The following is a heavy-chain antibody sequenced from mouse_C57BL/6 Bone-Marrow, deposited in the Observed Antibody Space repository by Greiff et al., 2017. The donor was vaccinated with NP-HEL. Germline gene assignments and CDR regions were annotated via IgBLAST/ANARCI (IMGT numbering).Heavy chain of an antibody. CDR1: GYSITSGYY. J-gene: IGHJ2*01. CDR2: ISYDGSN. Sequence: EVQLVESGPGLVKPSQSLSLTCSVTGYSITSGYYWNWIRQFPGNKLEWMGYISYDGSNNYNPSLKNRISITRDTSKNQFFLKLNSVTTEDTATYYCARDRDYYGSKAPFDYWGQGTTLTVSS. D-gene: IGHD1-1*01. V-gene: IGHV3-6*01. CDR3: ARDRDYYGSKAPFDY.